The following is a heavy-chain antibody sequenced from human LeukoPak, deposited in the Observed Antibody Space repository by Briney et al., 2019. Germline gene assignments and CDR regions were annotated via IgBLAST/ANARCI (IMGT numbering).Heavy chain of an antibody. V-gene: IGHV1-2*04. CDR2: INPDSGGT. CDR3: ARGNGNFDY. CDR1: GYTFTAYY. Sequence: ASVNVSCKASGYTFTAYYIHWVRQAPGQGLEWMGWINPDSGGTNSARKFQGWVTMTRDTSISTVYMEMSRLRFDDTAVYYCARGNGNFDYWGQGTPVTVSS. J-gene: IGHJ4*02.